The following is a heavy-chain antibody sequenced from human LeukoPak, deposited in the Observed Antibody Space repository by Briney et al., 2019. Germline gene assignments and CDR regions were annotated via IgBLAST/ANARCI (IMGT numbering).Heavy chain of an antibody. CDR1: SGSISSPLHY. Sequence: SETLSLTCSVSSGSISSPLHYWGWIRQPPGKGLEWIGSIFYTGSTYYNPSLKSRVTISLDTSKNHFSLRLTSVTAADTAVYYCARDLALGVVVPAAIIVDYWGQGTLVTVSS. D-gene: IGHD2-2*01. V-gene: IGHV4-39*07. J-gene: IGHJ4*02. CDR3: ARDLALGVVVPAAIIVDY. CDR2: IFYTGST.